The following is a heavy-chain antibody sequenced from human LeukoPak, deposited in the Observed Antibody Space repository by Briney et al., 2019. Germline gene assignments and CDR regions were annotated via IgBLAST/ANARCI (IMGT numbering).Heavy chain of an antibody. CDR3: ARVRDIVGATTLNYFDY. CDR1: GGSISSGGYY. D-gene: IGHD1-26*01. J-gene: IGHJ4*02. CDR2: IYYSGST. V-gene: IGHV4-31*03. Sequence: PSETLSLTCTVSGGSISSGGYYWSWIRQHPGKGLEWIGYIYYSGSTYYNPSLKSRVTISVDTSKNQFSLKLSSVTAADTAVYYCARVRDIVGATTLNYFDYWGQGTLVTVSS.